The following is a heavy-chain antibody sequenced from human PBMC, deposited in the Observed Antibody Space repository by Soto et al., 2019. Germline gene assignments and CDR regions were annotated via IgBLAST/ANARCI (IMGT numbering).Heavy chain of an antibody. CDR2: IYWDDDK. J-gene: IGHJ4*02. D-gene: IGHD2-2*01. CDR1: GFSLSTSGVT. CDR3: AHSQSFHTVVVPAAIHPGEVYFDY. Sequence: QITLKESGPTLVKPTQTLTLTCTFSGFSLSTSGVTVGWIRQPPGKALEWLALIYWDDDKPSSRSLKNRPTLTKDTSKNQVVLKITNLEPVDTATYYCAHSQSFHTVVVPAAIHPGEVYFDYCGQGTPVTVSS. V-gene: IGHV2-5*02.